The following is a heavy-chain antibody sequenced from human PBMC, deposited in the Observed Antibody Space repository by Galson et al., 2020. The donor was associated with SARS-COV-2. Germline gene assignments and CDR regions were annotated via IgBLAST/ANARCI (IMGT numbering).Heavy chain of an antibody. V-gene: IGHV3-73*01. J-gene: IGHJ5*02. Sequence: QLGESLKISCAASGFTFSGSAIHWVSQASGKGLEWVGRINSKANSYATAYAASVKGRFTMSRDESKNTAYLQMNSLKTEDTALYYCTSGYCSSSTCYPEFDPWGQGTLVIVSS. D-gene: IGHD2-2*01. CDR3: TSGYCSSSTCYPEFDP. CDR2: INSKANSYAT. CDR1: GFTFSGSA.